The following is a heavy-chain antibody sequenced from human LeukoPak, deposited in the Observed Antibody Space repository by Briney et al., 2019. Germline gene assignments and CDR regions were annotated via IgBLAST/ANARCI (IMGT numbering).Heavy chain of an antibody. D-gene: IGHD3-3*01. CDR1: GGTFSSYA. V-gene: IGHV1-69*13. CDR2: IIPIFGTA. Sequence: SVKVSCKASGGTFSSYAISWVRQAPGQGLEWMGGIIPIFGTANYAQKFQGRVTITADESTSTAYMELRSLRSDDTAVYYCARDLIRGYDFWSGYSWFDPWGQGTLVTVSS. J-gene: IGHJ5*02. CDR3: ARDLIRGYDFWSGYSWFDP.